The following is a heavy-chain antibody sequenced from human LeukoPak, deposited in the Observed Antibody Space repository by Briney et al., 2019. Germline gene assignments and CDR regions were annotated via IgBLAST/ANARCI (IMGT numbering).Heavy chain of an antibody. CDR2: IHYSETA. CDR3: ARGPTYQPIDY. CDR1: RGSISSGDYY. Sequence: PSETLSLTCSVSRGSISSGDYYWGWIRRPPGRGLEWIASIHYSETAYYNPSLKSRVTISVDTSKNDFSLKLSSVTAADTAVYYCARGPTYQPIDYWGQGTLVTVSS. J-gene: IGHJ4*02. D-gene: IGHD2-2*01. V-gene: IGHV4-39*02.